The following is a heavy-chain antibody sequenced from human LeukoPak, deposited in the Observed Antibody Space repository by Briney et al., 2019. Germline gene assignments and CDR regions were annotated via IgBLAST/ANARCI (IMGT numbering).Heavy chain of an antibody. D-gene: IGHD3-16*01. CDR3: ATYFAGAETFDI. V-gene: IGHV5-51*01. CDR1: GNSITTYW. CDR2: IFPGDSDT. J-gene: IGHJ3*02. Sequence: GESLKISCKASGNSITTYWIGWVRQKPGEGLEWMGLIFPGDSDTKYSPSFQGQVTISADKSISTAYLQWSSLKASDTAIYYCATYFAGAETFDIWGQGTVVTVSS.